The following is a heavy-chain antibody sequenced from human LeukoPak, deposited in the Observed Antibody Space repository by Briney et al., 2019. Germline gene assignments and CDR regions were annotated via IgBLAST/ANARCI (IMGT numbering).Heavy chain of an antibody. D-gene: IGHD1-7*01. CDR1: GYTFTSYG. CDR2: MNPNSGNT. Sequence: ASVKVSCKASGYTFTSYGISWVRQAPGQGLEWMGWMNPNSGNTGYAQKFQGRVTMTRNTSISTAYMELSSLRSEDTAVYYCARSLLELGDYYYYMDVWGKGTTVTVSS. V-gene: IGHV1-8*02. CDR3: ARSLLELGDYYYYMDV. J-gene: IGHJ6*03.